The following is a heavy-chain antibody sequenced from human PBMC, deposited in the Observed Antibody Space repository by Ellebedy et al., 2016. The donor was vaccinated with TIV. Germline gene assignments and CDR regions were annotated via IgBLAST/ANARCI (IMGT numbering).Heavy chain of an antibody. Sequence: GESLKISCAASGFTFTTYAMSWVRQAPGKGLEWVSSISGSGGSTYYADSVKGRFTISRDNSKNTLYVQMHSLRADDTAVYYCAKDHLNFGEFGYFDYWGQGTLVAVSS. D-gene: IGHD3-16*01. J-gene: IGHJ4*02. CDR3: AKDHLNFGEFGYFDY. CDR1: GFTFTTYA. V-gene: IGHV3-23*01. CDR2: ISGSGGST.